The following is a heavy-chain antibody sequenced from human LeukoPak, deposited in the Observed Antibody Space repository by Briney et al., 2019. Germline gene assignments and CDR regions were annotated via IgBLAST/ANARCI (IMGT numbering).Heavy chain of an antibody. V-gene: IGHV3-33*01. CDR2: IWYDGSNK. CDR1: GFTFSSYG. Sequence: GGSLRLSCAASGFTFSSYGMHWVCQAPGKGLEWVAVIWYDGSNKYYADSVKGRFTISRDNSKNTLYLQMNSLRAEDTAVYYCARERSGRSGGSCYSESDGMDVWGQGTTVTVSS. J-gene: IGHJ6*02. D-gene: IGHD2-15*01. CDR3: ARERSGRSGGSCYSESDGMDV.